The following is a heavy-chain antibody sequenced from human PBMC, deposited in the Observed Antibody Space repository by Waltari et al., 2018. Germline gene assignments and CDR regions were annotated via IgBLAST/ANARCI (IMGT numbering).Heavy chain of an antibody. CDR2: IYNSGST. CDR1: GGSFSRYY. J-gene: IGHJ6*03. CDR3: ARVLRFLEWSTRRDYYYYYMDV. V-gene: IGHV4-59*01. Sequence: QVQLQESGPGLVKPSETLSLPCPVPGGSFSRYYWRWLRQPPGKGLEWIGYIYNSGSTNYNPSLKSRVTISVDTSKNQFSLKLSSVTAADTAVYYCARVLRFLEWSTRRDYYYYYMDVWGKGTTVTISS. D-gene: IGHD3-3*01.